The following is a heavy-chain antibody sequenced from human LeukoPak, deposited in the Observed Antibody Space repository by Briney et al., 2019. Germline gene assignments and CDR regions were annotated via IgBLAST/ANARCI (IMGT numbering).Heavy chain of an antibody. CDR1: GLTLSDYY. D-gene: IGHD3-10*01. Sequence: GRTLSLSRAASGLTLSDYYMSWISRAPGKGLERGSYISSSGSTIYYANSVKGRFPISRHNAKNSLYLQMNSLRAEDTAVYYCARDLVWFGELSHFDYWGQGTLVTVSS. CDR2: ISSSGSTI. J-gene: IGHJ4*02. CDR3: ARDLVWFGELSHFDY. V-gene: IGHV3-11*01.